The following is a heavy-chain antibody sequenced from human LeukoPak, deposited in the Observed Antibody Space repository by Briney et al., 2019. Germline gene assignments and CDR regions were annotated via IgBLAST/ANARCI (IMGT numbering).Heavy chain of an antibody. J-gene: IGHJ6*02. V-gene: IGHV3-48*03. CDR1: GFTFRSYD. CDR3: AKALATRHMDV. Sequence: GGSLRLSCAASGFTFRSYDMNWVRQAPGKGLEWVSYISSSGTTIYYTDSVKGRFTISRDNAKNSLYLQMSSLRAEDTAVYYCAKALATRHMDVWGQGTTVTVSS. CDR2: ISSSGTTI.